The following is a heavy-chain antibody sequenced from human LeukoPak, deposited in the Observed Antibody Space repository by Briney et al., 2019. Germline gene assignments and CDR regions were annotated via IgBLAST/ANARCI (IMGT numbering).Heavy chain of an antibody. CDR3: ASRSYYYDSSGDPFDY. CDR2: IYYSGST. D-gene: IGHD3-22*01. V-gene: IGHV4-59*12. Sequence: SETLSLTCTVSGGSISSYYWSWIRQPPGKGLEWIGYIYYSGSTNYNPSLKSRVTISVDKSKNQFSLKLSSVTAADTAVYYCASRSYYYDSSGDPFDYWGQGTLVTVSS. J-gene: IGHJ4*02. CDR1: GGSISSYY.